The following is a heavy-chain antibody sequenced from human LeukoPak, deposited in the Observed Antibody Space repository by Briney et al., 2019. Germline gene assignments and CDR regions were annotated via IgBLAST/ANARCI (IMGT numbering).Heavy chain of an antibody. CDR3: AREDSGYDFEH. Sequence: GGSLRLSCAASGFTFSSYWMHWVRQAPGKGLEWVAVISFDGTIKYYADSVKGRFTSSRDNSKNTLYLQMNSLRVEDTAVYYCAREDSGYDFEHWGQGTLVTVSS. V-gene: IGHV3-30*03. CDR2: ISFDGTIK. J-gene: IGHJ1*01. D-gene: IGHD5-12*01. CDR1: GFTFSSYW.